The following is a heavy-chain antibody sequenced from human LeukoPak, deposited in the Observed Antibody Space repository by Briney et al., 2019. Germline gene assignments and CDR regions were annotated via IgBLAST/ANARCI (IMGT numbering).Heavy chain of an antibody. D-gene: IGHD2-15*01. CDR1: GGSFSDYY. CDR2: INHSGDT. V-gene: IGHV4-34*01. J-gene: IGHJ3*02. Sequence: PSETLSLTCAVSGGSFSDYYWSWTRQPPGKGLEWIGEINHSGDTNYNSSLQSRVSLSVDTSRNQFSLILSSMTAADAAIYYCASNRYPVQAFDIWGQGTMVTVSS. CDR3: ASNRYPVQAFDI.